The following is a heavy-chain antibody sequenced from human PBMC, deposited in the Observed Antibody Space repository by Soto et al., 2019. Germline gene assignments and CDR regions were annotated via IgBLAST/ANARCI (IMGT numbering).Heavy chain of an antibody. J-gene: IGHJ4*02. CDR1: GFSISDHY. Sequence: QVQLVESGGGLVKPGGSPRLTCAASGFSISDHYMSWIRQAPGKGLEWVSYSSNSGTFTKYADSVKGRFSISRDNAKNSLYLEINSLRGEDTAIYYCARSGDNYNVLDYWGQGTPVTVSS. D-gene: IGHD3-10*02. V-gene: IGHV3-11*05. CDR2: SSNSGTFT. CDR3: ARSGDNYNVLDY.